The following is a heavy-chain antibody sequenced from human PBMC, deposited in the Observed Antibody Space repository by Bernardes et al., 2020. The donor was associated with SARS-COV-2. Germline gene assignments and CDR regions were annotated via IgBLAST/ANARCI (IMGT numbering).Heavy chain of an antibody. J-gene: IGHJ6*02. CDR3: ARAPHYYGSGSYYKTGLYYYGMDV. Sequence: SGPTLVKPTQTLTLTCTFSGFSLSTSGMCVSWIRQPPGKALEWLARIDWDDDKYYSTSLKTRLTISKDTSKNQVVLTMTNMDPVDTATYYCARAPHYYGSGSYYKTGLYYYGMDVWGQGTTVTVSS. D-gene: IGHD3-10*01. V-gene: IGHV2-70*11. CDR2: IDWDDDK. CDR1: GFSLSTSGMC.